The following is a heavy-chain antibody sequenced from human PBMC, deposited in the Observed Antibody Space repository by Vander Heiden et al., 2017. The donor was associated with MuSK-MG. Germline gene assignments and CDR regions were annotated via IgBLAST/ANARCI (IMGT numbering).Heavy chain of an antibody. CDR2: IYYSGST. Sequence: QLQLQESGPGLVKPSETLSLTCTVSGGSISSSSYYWGWIRQPPGKGLEWIGSIYYSGSTYYNPARKSRVTISVDTAKNKVSLKLSSVTAAETAVYYCATCIGGATTNHAFDIWGQGTMVTVSS. V-gene: IGHV4-39*01. D-gene: IGHD1-26*01. J-gene: IGHJ3*02. CDR1: GGSISSSSYY. CDR3: ATCIGGATTNHAFDI.